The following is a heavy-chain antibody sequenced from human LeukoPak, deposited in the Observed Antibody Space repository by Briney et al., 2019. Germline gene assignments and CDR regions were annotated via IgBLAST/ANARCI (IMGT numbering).Heavy chain of an antibody. Sequence: ASVKVSCEVSGYTLTELSMHWVRQAPGKGLEWMGGFDPEDGETIYAQKFQGRVTMTEDTSTDTAYMELSSLRSEDTAVYYCATRRLYYDSSGYRWDYWGQGTLVTVSS. CDR1: GYTLTELS. J-gene: IGHJ4*02. D-gene: IGHD3-22*01. CDR3: ATRRLYYDSSGYRWDY. V-gene: IGHV1-24*01. CDR2: FDPEDGET.